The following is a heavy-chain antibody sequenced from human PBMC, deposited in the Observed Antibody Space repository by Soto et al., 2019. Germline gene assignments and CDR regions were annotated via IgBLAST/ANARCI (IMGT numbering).Heavy chain of an antibody. V-gene: IGHV3-11*01. CDR1: GLTFSDYY. Sequence: GGSLRLSCVASGLTFSDYYMSWFRQAPGKGLEWVSYISSGGSVIYSADSMKGRFTISRDNAKNSLYLQVNSLRAEDTAVYYCAIEPIEDYMLSRGFDYVGQGTLVTVSS. D-gene: IGHD2-8*01. CDR3: AIEPIEDYMLSRGFDY. CDR2: ISSGGSVI. J-gene: IGHJ4*02.